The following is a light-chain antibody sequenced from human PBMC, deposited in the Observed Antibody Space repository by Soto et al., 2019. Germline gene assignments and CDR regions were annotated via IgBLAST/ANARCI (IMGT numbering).Light chain of an antibody. J-gene: IGKJ5*01. Sequence: DMHLTQSPSTLSASVGARVALTGRASQSISSGLAWYQQKPGKAPKLLIYDASSLESGVPSRFSGSGSGTEFTLTISSLQPDDFATYYCQQYNSYSAFGQGTRLEIK. CDR1: QSISSG. CDR2: DAS. V-gene: IGKV1-5*01. CDR3: QQYNSYSA.